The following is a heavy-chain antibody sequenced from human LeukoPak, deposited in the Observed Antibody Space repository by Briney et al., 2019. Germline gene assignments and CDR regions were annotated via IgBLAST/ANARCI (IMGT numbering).Heavy chain of an antibody. CDR1: GVSFSRAW. CDR3: TTVTLRPVGL. V-gene: IGHV3-15*05. Sequence: GGSLRLSCAASGVSFSRAWMSWVRQAPGKGLEWVGRIKSKSDGGTTDYAAPVKGRFTISRDDSKNTLFLQVNSLKSEDTAVYYCTTVTLRPVGLWGQGTLVTVSS. D-gene: IGHD2-15*01. J-gene: IGHJ4*02. CDR2: IKSKSDGGTT.